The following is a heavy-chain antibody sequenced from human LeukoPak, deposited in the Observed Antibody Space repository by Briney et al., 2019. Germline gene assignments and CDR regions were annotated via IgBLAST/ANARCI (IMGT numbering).Heavy chain of an antibody. D-gene: IGHD6-13*01. Sequence: ASVKVSCKASGSTFTSYDINWVRQATGQGLEWMGWMNPNSGNTGYAQKFQGRVTMTRNTSISTAYMELSSLRSEDTAVYYCARGSVPPEAAAGTEFDYWGQGTLVTVSS. J-gene: IGHJ4*02. CDR2: MNPNSGNT. V-gene: IGHV1-8*01. CDR3: ARGSVPPEAAAGTEFDY. CDR1: GSTFTSYD.